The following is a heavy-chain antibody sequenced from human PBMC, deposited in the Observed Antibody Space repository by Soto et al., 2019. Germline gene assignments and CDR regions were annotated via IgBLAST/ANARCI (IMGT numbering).Heavy chain of an antibody. CDR3: ARMKYCSTTNCRIVSFAP. J-gene: IGHJ5*02. CDR2: FNSYNGET. CDR1: GYTFSSYS. V-gene: IGHV1-18*01. Sequence: QVQLVQSGAEVKKPGASVKVSCKTSGYTFSSYSLTWVRQAPGQGLEWMGWFNSYNGETNSAQKFRDRVTMTRDTSTSTAYLELTSLRPDDTAVYYCARMKYCSTTNCRIVSFAPWGQGTLITVSS. D-gene: IGHD2-2*01.